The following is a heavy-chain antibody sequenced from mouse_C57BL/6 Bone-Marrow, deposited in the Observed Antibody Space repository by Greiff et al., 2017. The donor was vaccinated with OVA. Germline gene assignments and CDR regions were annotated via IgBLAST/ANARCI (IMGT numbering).Heavy chain of an antibody. CDR2: IWWDDDK. Sequence: QVTLKECGPGILQPSQTLSLTCSFSGFSLSTFGMGVGWIRQPSGKGLEWLAHIWWDDDKYYNPALKSRLTISKDTSKNQVFLKIANVDTADTATYYCALITTVVDWYFDVWGTGTTVTVSS. CDR3: ALITTVVDWYFDV. J-gene: IGHJ1*03. D-gene: IGHD1-1*01. CDR1: GFSLSTFGMG. V-gene: IGHV8-8*01.